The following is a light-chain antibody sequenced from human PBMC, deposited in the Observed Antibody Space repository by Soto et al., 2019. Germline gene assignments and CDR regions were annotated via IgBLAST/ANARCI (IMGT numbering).Light chain of an antibody. CDR2: GAS. Sequence: EIVMTQSPATLSVSPGERATLSCRASQSVSRNLAWYQQKPGQAPRLLIDGASTRATGIPARFSGSGSGTEFTLTISSLQSEDFAVYYCQQYNNWPQTFSQGTKLEIK. CDR3: QQYNNWPQT. V-gene: IGKV3-15*01. CDR1: QSVSRN. J-gene: IGKJ2*01.